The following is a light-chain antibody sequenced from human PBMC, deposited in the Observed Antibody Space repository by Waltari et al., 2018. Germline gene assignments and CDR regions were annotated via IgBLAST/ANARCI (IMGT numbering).Light chain of an antibody. CDR1: QSVRGS. Sequence: EIVLTHSPGTLSLSQGERDTLSCRASQSVRGSLAWYQQKAGPAPRLLIYGASSRATGIPDRFSGSGSGTDFSLTISRLEPEDFAVYYCQHYVRLPATFGQGTKVEI. V-gene: IGKV3-20*01. CDR2: GAS. J-gene: IGKJ1*01. CDR3: QHYVRLPAT.